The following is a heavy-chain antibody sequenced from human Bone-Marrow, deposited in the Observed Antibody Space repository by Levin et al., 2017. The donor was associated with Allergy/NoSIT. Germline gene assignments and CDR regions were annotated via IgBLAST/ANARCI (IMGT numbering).Heavy chain of an antibody. CDR2: IYHTGTT. CDR3: ARHPGGIWGTYRSPD. CDR1: GGPVRSGNFY. V-gene: IGHV4-61*01. J-gene: IGHJ4*02. Sequence: SQTLSLTCTVSGGPVRSGNFYWSWIRQPPGKGLEWVGNIYHTGTTNYNSSLKSRLTISVDTSKNQFSLRLNSVTAADTAVYYCARHPGGIWGTYRSPDWGQGTLVIVSS. D-gene: IGHD3-16*02.